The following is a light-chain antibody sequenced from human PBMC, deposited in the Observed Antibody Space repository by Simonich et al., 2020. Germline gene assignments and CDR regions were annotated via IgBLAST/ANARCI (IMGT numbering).Light chain of an antibody. J-gene: IGKJ4*01. CDR3: MQGTHWPPT. CDR1: QSLVNSDGNTY. CDR2: KVS. Sequence: DVVMTQSPLSLPVTLGQPASISCRSSQSLVNSDGNTYLNWFQQRPGKSPRRLIYKVSYRDSGVPDRFSGSGSGTDFTLKISRVEAEDVGVYYCMQGTHWPPTFGGGTKVEIK. V-gene: IGKV2-30*01.